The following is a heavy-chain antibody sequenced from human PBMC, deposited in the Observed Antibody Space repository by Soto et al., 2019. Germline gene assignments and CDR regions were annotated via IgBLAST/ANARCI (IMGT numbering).Heavy chain of an antibody. V-gene: IGHV3-66*01. Sequence: PGGSLRLSCAASGFTVSSNYMSWVRQAPGKGLEWVSVIYSGGSTYYADSVKGRFTISRDNSKNTLYLQMNSLRAEDTAVYYCARDSAYSGYGYFDYWGQGTLVTVSS. D-gene: IGHD5-12*01. CDR3: ARDSAYSGYGYFDY. CDR2: IYSGGST. CDR1: GFTVSSNY. J-gene: IGHJ4*02.